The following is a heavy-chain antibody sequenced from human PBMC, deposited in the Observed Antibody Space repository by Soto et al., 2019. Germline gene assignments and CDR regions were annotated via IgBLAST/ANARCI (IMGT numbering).Heavy chain of an antibody. CDR3: ARKVGGIVGASNRYYRVYYFDY. CDR2: INHSGST. J-gene: IGHJ4*02. D-gene: IGHD1-26*01. Sequence: QVQLQQWGAGLLKPSETLSLTCAVYGGSFSGYYWSWIRQPPGKGLEWIGEINHSGSTNYNPSLKSRVTISVDTSKNQFSLKLSSVTAADTAVYYCARKVGGIVGASNRYYRVYYFDYWGQGTLVTVSS. CDR1: GGSFSGYY. V-gene: IGHV4-34*01.